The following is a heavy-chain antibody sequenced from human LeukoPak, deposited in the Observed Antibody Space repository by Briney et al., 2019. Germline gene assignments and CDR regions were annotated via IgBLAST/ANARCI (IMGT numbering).Heavy chain of an antibody. CDR2: IYYTGSTNY. V-gene: IGHV4-59*08. D-gene: IGHD5-24*01. J-gene: IGHJ4*02. Sequence: TPSETLSLTCTVSGASIRSYYWSWIRQPPGKGLECIGYIYYTGSTNYNYNPSLKSRVTISVDTSKNQFSLKLSSVTAADTAVYYCARHGLRREGYNYDYWGPGTLVTVSS. CDR1: GASIRSYY. CDR3: ARHGLRREGYNYDY.